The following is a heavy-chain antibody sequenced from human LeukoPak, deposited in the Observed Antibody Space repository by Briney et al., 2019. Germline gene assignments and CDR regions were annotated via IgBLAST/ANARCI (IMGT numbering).Heavy chain of an antibody. Sequence: GGSLRLSCAASGFTFSSYSMNWVRQAPGKGLEWVSSISSSSSYIYYADSVKGRFTISRDNAKNSLYLQMNSLRAEDTAVYYCARESTAGGYYYYGMDVWGQGTTVTVSS. CDR3: ARESTAGGYYYYGMDV. CDR2: ISSSSSYI. CDR1: GFTFSSYS. D-gene: IGHD2-8*02. V-gene: IGHV3-21*01. J-gene: IGHJ6*02.